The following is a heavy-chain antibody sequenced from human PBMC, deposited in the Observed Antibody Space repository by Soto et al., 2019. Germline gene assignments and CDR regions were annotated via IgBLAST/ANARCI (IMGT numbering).Heavy chain of an antibody. CDR2: IIPMFGTA. J-gene: IGHJ4*02. Sequence: QVQLVQSGAEVKKPESSVKVSCKAPGGTFSTYAISWVRQAPGQGLEWMGGIIPMFGTANYAQRFQDRVTITADESTNTVYMELSSLSSDDTAVYFCVIVIQLWLRRINNGYSGWGQGTLVTVSS. CDR3: VIVIQLWLRRINNGYSG. D-gene: IGHD5-18*01. V-gene: IGHV1-69*12. CDR1: GGTFSTYA.